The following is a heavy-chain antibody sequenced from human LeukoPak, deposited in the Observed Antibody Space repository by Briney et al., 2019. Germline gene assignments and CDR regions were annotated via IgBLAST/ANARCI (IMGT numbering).Heavy chain of an antibody. CDR2: IIPIFGTA. CDR3: ARGQLVLEDYYYYMDV. CDR1: GGTFSSYA. J-gene: IGHJ6*03. D-gene: IGHD6-6*01. V-gene: IGHV1-69*13. Sequence: SVKVSCKASGGTFSSYAISWVRQAPGQGLEWMGGIIPIFGTANYAQKFQGRVTITADESTSTAYMELSSLRSEDTAVYYCARGQLVLEDYYYYMDVWGKGTTVTVSS.